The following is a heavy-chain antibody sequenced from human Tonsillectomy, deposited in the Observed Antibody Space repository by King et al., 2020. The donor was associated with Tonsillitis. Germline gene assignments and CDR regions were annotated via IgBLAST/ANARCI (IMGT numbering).Heavy chain of an antibody. CDR3: AKDLVVVTAIPGNYFDY. V-gene: IGHV3-23*04. Sequence: VQLVESGGVLVQTGGSLRLSCAASGVTFSSYAMSWVRQAPGKGLEWVSAISGSGGTPYYADSVKGRFTISRDNSKNTLYLQMNSLRAEDTAVYYCAKDLVVVTAIPGNYFDYWGQGTLVTVSS. D-gene: IGHD2-21*02. CDR1: GVTFSSYA. J-gene: IGHJ4*02. CDR2: ISGSGGTP.